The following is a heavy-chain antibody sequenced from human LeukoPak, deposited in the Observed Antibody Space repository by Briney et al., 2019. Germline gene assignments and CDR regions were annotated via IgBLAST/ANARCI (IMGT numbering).Heavy chain of an antibody. Sequence: GGSLRLSCAASGFTFSGSAMHWVRQASGKGLEWVGRIRSKANSYATAYAASVKGRFTISRDDSKNTAYLQMNSLKTEDTAVYYCTTLAQPSTYYDILTGSRNFDYWGQGTLVTVSS. CDR1: GFTFSGSA. CDR2: IRSKANSYAT. V-gene: IGHV3-73*01. J-gene: IGHJ4*02. D-gene: IGHD3-9*01. CDR3: TTLAQPSTYYDILTGSRNFDY.